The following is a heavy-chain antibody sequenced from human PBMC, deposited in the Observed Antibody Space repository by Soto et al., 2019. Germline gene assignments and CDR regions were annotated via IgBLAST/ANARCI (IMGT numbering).Heavy chain of an antibody. D-gene: IGHD4-4*01. CDR1: GFTFSSYW. V-gene: IGHV3-7*01. Sequence: PGGSLRLSCAASGFTFSSYWMSWVRQAPGKGLEWVANIKQDGSEKYYVDSVKGRFTISRDNAKNSLYLQMNSLRAEDTAVYYCARGDTPTTVLTDAFDIWGQGTMVTLSS. CDR3: ARGDTPTTVLTDAFDI. CDR2: IKQDGSEK. J-gene: IGHJ3*02.